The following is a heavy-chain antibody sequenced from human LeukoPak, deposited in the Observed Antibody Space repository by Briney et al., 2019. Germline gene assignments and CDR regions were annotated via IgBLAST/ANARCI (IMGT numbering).Heavy chain of an antibody. CDR1: GFTFSSYS. Sequence: PGGSLRLSCAASGFTFSSYSMNWVRQAPGKGLEWVSSISSSSSYIYYADSVKGRFTISRDNAKNSLYLQMNSLRAEDTAVYYCAMVRPAGYYDFWSGYYEAAFDIWGQGTMVTVSS. D-gene: IGHD3-3*01. V-gene: IGHV3-21*01. CDR2: ISSSSSYI. J-gene: IGHJ3*02. CDR3: AMVRPAGYYDFWSGYYEAAFDI.